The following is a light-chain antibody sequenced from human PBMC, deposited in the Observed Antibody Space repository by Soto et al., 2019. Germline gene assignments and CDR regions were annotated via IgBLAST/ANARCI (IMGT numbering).Light chain of an antibody. CDR2: DAS. CDR3: QQFRSSLYT. CDR1: QSVSSSY. V-gene: IGKV3-20*01. J-gene: IGKJ2*01. Sequence: EIVLTQSPGTLSLSPGERATLSCRASQSVSSSYLAWYQQKPGQAPRLLIYDASSRATGIPDRFSGSGSGTDFTLTISRLEPVDFAVYYCQQFRSSLYTFGQGTKLEIK.